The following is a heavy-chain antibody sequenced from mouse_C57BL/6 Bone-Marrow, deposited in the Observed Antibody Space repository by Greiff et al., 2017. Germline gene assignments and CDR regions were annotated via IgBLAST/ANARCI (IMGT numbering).Heavy chain of an antibody. V-gene: IGHV1-64*01. Sequence: QVQLQQPGAELVKPGASVKLSCKASGYTFTSYWMHWVKQRPGQGLEWIGMIHPNSGSTNYNEKFKSKATLTVDKSSSTAYMQLSSLTSEDSAVYSCAKGLYYGSSYDFDYWGQGTTLTVSS. D-gene: IGHD1-1*01. CDR2: IHPNSGST. CDR3: AKGLYYGSSYDFDY. CDR1: GYTFTSYW. J-gene: IGHJ2*01.